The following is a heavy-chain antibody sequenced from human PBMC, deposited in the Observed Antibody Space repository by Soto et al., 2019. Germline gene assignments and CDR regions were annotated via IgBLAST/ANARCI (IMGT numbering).Heavy chain of an antibody. J-gene: IGHJ3*02. CDR2: IYYSGST. CDR3: ASQVSGTGISAFDI. D-gene: IGHD6-19*01. Sequence: SETLSLTCTVSGGSISSSSYYWGWIRQPPGKGLEWIGSIYYSGSTYYNPSLKSRVTISVDTSKNQFSLKLSSVTAADTAVYYCASQVSGTGISAFDIWGQGTMVTISS. V-gene: IGHV4-39*01. CDR1: GGSISSSSYY.